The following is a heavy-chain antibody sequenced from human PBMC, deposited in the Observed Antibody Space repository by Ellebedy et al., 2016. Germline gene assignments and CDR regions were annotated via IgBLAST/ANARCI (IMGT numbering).Heavy chain of an antibody. J-gene: IGHJ5*02. CDR3: ARDIREYSSSWYAGWFDP. V-gene: IGHV4-31*03. CDR2: IYYSGST. CDR1: GGSISSGGYY. D-gene: IGHD6-13*01. Sequence: SETLSLTCTVSGGSISSGGYYWSWIRQHPGKGLEWIGYIYYSGSTYYNPSLKSRVTISVDTSKNQFSLKLSSVTAADTAVYYCARDIREYSSSWYAGWFDPWGQGTLVTVSS.